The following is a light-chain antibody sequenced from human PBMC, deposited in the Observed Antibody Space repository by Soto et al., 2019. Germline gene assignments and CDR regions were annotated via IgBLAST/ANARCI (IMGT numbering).Light chain of an antibody. Sequence: EIVLTQSPATLSLSPGERATLSCRASQSVSSSLAWYQHKPGQAPRLLIYATSHRATDIPTRFSGSGSETDFTLTISSLETEDFAVYYCQQRSHWPPSLTFGGGTKVEIK. V-gene: IGKV3-11*01. J-gene: IGKJ4*01. CDR3: QQRSHWPPSLT. CDR2: ATS. CDR1: QSVSSS.